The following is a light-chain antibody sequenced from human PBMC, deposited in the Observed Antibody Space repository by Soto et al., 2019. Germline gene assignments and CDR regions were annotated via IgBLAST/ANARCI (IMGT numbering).Light chain of an antibody. CDR2: GAS. CDR1: QSVSSSY. CDR3: QQYGSSPPWT. Sequence: EIVLTQSPGTLSLSPGERATLSCRAGQSVSSSYLAWYQQKPGQAPRLLIYGASSRATGIPDRFSGSGSGTDFTLTISRLEPEDFAVDYCQQYGSSPPWTFGQGTKVEIK. J-gene: IGKJ1*01. V-gene: IGKV3-20*01.